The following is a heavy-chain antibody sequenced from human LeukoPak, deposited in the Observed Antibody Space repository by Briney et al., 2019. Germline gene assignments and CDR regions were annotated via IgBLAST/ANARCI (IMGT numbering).Heavy chain of an antibody. CDR3: ARDRVTWFDP. D-gene: IGHD4-11*01. CDR2: IYSSGSA. CDR1: GDSITSYY. J-gene: IGHJ5*02. Sequence: NPSETLSLTCTVSGDSITSYYWSWIRQPAGKGLEWIGRIYSSGSANYNPSLKSRVTMSVDTSKNQFSLKLSSVTAADTAVYYCARDRVTWFDPWGQGTLVTISS. V-gene: IGHV4-4*07.